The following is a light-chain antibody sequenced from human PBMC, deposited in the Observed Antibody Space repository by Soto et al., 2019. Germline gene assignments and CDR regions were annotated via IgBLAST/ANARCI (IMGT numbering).Light chain of an antibody. Sequence: EIVMTQSRATLSVSPGERATLSCRASQSVSSNLAWYQQKPGQAPRLLIYGASTRATGIPARFSGSGSGTEFTLTISSLQSEDFAVYYCHQYNNWPPTWTFGQGTKVEIK. CDR2: GAS. V-gene: IGKV3-15*01. CDR1: QSVSSN. CDR3: HQYNNWPPTWT. J-gene: IGKJ1*01.